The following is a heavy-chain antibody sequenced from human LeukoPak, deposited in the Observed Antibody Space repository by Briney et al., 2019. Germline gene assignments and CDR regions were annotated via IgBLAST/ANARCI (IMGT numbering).Heavy chain of an antibody. J-gene: IGHJ4*02. CDR2: ISGTGGST. Sequence: GGSLRLSCAASGSTFSSNAMSWVRQAPGKGLEWVSSISGTGGSTYYADSVKGRFTISRDNSKNTLYLQMKSLRVDDTAVYYCAKDAVRSYDYVWGSFRKTGDDWGQGTLVTVSS. CDR3: AKDAVRSYDYVWGSFRKTGDD. D-gene: IGHD3-16*02. V-gene: IGHV3-23*01. CDR1: GSTFSSNA.